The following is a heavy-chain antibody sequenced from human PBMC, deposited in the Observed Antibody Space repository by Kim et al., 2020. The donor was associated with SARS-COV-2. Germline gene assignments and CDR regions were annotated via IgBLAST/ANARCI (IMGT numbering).Heavy chain of an antibody. CDR1: GFTFSSYG. J-gene: IGHJ4*02. Sequence: GGSLRLSCAASGFTFSSYGMHWVRQAPGKGLEWVAIISYDGSNKYYADSVKGRFTISRDNSKNTVFLQMNSLRAEDTAVYYCAKGGVGSSPLDYWGQGT. V-gene: IGHV3-30*18. D-gene: IGHD3-10*01. CDR2: ISYDGSNK. CDR3: AKGGVGSSPLDY.